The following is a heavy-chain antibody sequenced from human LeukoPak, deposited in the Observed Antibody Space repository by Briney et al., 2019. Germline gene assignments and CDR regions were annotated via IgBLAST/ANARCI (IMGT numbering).Heavy chain of an antibody. CDR1: GFTFSDYS. D-gene: IGHD6-25*01. J-gene: IGHJ6*03. CDR3: TRDGSGFYYYYYMDV. V-gene: IGHV3-21*01. Sequence: GGSLRLSCAASGFTFSDYSMNWVPQAPGKGLEWVASISTVSTYTFYAESLKGRISISRDNAKNSLILQMSSLGADDTAVYYCTRDGSGFYYYYYMDVWGKGTTVTVSS. CDR2: ISTVSTYT.